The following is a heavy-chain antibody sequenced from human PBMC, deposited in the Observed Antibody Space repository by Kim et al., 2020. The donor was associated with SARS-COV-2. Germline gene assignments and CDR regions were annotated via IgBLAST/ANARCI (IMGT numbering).Heavy chain of an antibody. V-gene: IGHV4-34*01. CDR2: INHSGST. Sequence: SETLSLTCAVYGGSFSGYYWSWIRQPPGKGLEWIGEINHSGSTNYNPSLKSRVTISVDTSKNQFSLKLSSVTAADTAVYYCARVFPRPVQKIAAAGRRGGWFDPWGQGTLVTVSS. D-gene: IGHD6-13*01. CDR1: GGSFSGYY. CDR3: ARVFPRPVQKIAAAGRRGGWFDP. J-gene: IGHJ5*02.